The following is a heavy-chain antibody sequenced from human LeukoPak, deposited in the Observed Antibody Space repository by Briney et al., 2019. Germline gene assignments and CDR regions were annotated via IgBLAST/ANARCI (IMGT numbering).Heavy chain of an antibody. J-gene: IGHJ4*02. CDR3: ARDPGWGYYDSSGSYYFDY. D-gene: IGHD3-22*01. V-gene: IGHV3-7*01. Sequence: GGSLRLSCAASGFTFNKSWMSWVRQAPGKGPEWVANIKEDGTQKYYADSVKGRFTISRDNSKNTLYLQMNSLRAEDTAVYYCARDPGWGYYDSSGSYYFDYWGQGTLVTVSS. CDR2: IKEDGTQK. CDR1: GFTFNKSW.